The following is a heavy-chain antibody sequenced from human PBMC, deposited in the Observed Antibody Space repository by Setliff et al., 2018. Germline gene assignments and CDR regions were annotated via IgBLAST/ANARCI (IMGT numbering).Heavy chain of an antibody. CDR3: ARDPKHHDELEWLFSYYYYYYYMDV. CDR2: INTNTGNP. V-gene: IGHV7-4-1*02. D-gene: IGHD3-3*01. CDR1: GYTFTSYA. Sequence: GASVKVSCKASGYTFTSYAMNWVRQAPGQGLEWMGWINTNTGNPTYAQGFTGRFVFSLDTSVSTAYLQISSLKAEDTAVYYCARDPKHHDELEWLFSYYYYYYYMDVWGKGTTVTVSS. J-gene: IGHJ6*03.